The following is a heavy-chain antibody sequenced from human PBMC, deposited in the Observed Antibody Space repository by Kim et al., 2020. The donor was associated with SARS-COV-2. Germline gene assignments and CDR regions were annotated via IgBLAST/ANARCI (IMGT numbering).Heavy chain of an antibody. V-gene: IGHV1-2*02. CDR2: INPNSGGT. D-gene: IGHD2-2*02. J-gene: IGHJ6*02. CDR3: AREVPYCSSTSCYTIFPRNYYYYGMDV. Sequence: ASVKVSCKASGYTFTGYYMHWVRQAPGQGLEWMGWINPNSGGTNYAQKFQGRVTMTRDTSISTAYMELSRLRSDDTAVYYCAREVPYCSSTSCYTIFPRNYYYYGMDVWGQGTTVTVSS. CDR1: GYTFTGYY.